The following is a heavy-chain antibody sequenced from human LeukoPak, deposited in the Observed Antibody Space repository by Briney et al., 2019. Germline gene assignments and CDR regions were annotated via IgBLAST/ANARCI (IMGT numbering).Heavy chain of an antibody. CDR1: GFTFSSYE. CDR2: ISSSGSTI. CDR3: ARVDGYTDSFDY. V-gene: IGHV3-48*03. D-gene: IGHD5-24*01. J-gene: IGHJ4*02. Sequence: PWGSLRLSCAASGFTFSSYEMNWVRQAPGKGLEWVSYISSSGSTIYYADSVKGRFTISRDNAKNSLYLQMNSLRAEDTAVYYCARVDGYTDSFDYWGQGTLVTVSS.